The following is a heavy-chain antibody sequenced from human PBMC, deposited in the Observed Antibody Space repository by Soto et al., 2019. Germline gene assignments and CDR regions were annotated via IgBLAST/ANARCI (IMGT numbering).Heavy chain of an antibody. CDR1: GYTFTSHY. CDR3: ARDLAAAGL. CDR2: INHYRGST. V-gene: IGHV1-46*01. J-gene: IGHJ4*02. Sequence: QVQLVQSGAEVKKPGASVKVSCKASGYTFTSHYIHWVRQAPGQGLEWMAIINHYRGSTDYAQKSRGRATLTMDTSTSTVYMEVSSVRSEDTAVYYCARDLAAAGLWGQGTLVTVSS. D-gene: IGHD6-13*01.